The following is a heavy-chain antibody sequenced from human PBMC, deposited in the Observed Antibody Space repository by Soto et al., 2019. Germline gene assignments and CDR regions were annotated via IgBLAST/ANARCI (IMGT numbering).Heavy chain of an antibody. D-gene: IGHD5-12*01. J-gene: IGHJ4*01. CDR1: GGSVSNNNW. CDR2: IHHSGGT. V-gene: IGHV4-4*02. CDR3: TKNNAYALDY. Sequence: QVQLQESGPGLVKPSGTLSLSCAVSGGSVSNNNWWSWVRQSPGNGLEWIGEIHHSGGTSYNPSLESRATLSVDKSKNEVYLRLNYFPAPDTAVYYCTKNNAYALDYWGLGILVTVSS.